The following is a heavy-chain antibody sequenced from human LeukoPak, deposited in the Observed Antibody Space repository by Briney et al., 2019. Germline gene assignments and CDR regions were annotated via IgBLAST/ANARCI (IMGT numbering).Heavy chain of an antibody. Sequence: SETLSLTCAVYGGSFSGYYWSWIRQPPGKGLEWIGEINHRGSTNYNPSLKSRVTISVDTSKNQFSLKVSSVTAADTAVYYCARQTRIAAAGNWGQGTLVTVSS. V-gene: IGHV4-34*01. CDR1: GGSFSGYY. J-gene: IGHJ4*02. D-gene: IGHD6-13*01. CDR3: ARQTRIAAAGN. CDR2: INHRGST.